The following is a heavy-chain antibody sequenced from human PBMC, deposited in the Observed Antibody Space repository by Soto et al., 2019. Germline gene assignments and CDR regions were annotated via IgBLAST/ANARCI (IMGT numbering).Heavy chain of an antibody. D-gene: IGHD4-17*01. CDR3: ARTLYGDNVDS. V-gene: IGHV1-8*01. Sequence: QVQLVQSGAEVKKPGASVKVSCKASGYTFTSYDINWVRQATGQGLEWMGWMNPNSGNTGYAQKFQGRVTMTRNTYIHTDYMELSSLGSADTAVNYCARTLYGDNVDSWGQGTLVTVSS. J-gene: IGHJ4*02. CDR2: MNPNSGNT. CDR1: GYTFTSYD.